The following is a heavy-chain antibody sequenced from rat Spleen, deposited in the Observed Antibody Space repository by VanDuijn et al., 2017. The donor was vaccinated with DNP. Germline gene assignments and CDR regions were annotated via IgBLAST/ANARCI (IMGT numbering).Heavy chain of an antibody. CDR2: IQSGGNT. D-gene: IGHD5-1*01. CDR1: GFSLTNYH. V-gene: IGHV2-27*01. Sequence: QVQLKESGPGLVQPSQTLSLTCTVSGFSLTNYHVHWVRQPPGKGLEWMGRIQSGGNTDYNSALKSRLSIIRDTSKSQVLLKKNSLQTEDTAMYFCARSKLTGSSYYFDSWGQGVMVTVSS. J-gene: IGHJ2*01. CDR3: ARSKLTGSSYYFDS.